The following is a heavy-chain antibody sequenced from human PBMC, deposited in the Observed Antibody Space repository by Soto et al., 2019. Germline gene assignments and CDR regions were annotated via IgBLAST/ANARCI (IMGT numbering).Heavy chain of an antibody. CDR2: INHSGST. Sequence: QVQLQQWGAGLLKPSETLSLTCAVYGGSFSGYYWSWIRQPPGKGLEWIGEINHSGSTNYNPSLKSRVTISVDTSKNQFSLKLSSVTAADTAVYYCARRGGYSYAVLDYWGQGTLVTVSS. J-gene: IGHJ4*02. V-gene: IGHV4-34*01. D-gene: IGHD5-18*01. CDR1: GGSFSGYY. CDR3: ARRGGYSYAVLDY.